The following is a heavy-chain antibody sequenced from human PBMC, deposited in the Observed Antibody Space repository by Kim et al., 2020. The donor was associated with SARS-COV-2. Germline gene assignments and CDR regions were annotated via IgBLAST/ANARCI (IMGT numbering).Heavy chain of an antibody. D-gene: IGHD6-13*01. J-gene: IGHJ4*02. V-gene: IGHV4-30-2*04. Sequence: SLKSRVTISVDTSKNQFSLKLSSVTAADTAVYYCARDVQPIAAAGTAFDYWGQGTLVTVSS. CDR3: ARDVQPIAAAGTAFDY.